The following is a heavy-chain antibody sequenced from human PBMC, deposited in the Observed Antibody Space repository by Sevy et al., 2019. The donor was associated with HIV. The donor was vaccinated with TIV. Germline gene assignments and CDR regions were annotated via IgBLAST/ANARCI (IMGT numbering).Heavy chain of an antibody. CDR2: ISSSSSTI. V-gene: IGHV3-48*01. J-gene: IGHJ1*01. CDR1: GFTFSSYS. D-gene: IGHD3-22*01. CDR3: ARGSKGGLDYDSSGYYLAEYFQH. Sequence: GGSLRLSCAASGFTFSSYSMNWVRQAPGKGLEWVSYISSSSSTIYYADSVKGRFTISRDNAKNSLYLQMNGLRAEDTAVYYCARGSKGGLDYDSSGYYLAEYFQHWGQGTLVTVSS.